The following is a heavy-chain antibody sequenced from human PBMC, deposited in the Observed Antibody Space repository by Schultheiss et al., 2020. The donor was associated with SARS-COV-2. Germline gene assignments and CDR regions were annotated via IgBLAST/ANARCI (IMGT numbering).Heavy chain of an antibody. J-gene: IGHJ4*02. CDR1: GFTFSSYS. D-gene: IGHD4-17*01. CDR2: ISYDGSNK. CDR3: AKDKGDYGDYDYFDY. Sequence: GGSLRLSCAASGFTFSSYSMNWVRQAPGKGLEWVAVISYDGSNKYYADSVKGRFTISRDNSRNTLFLQMNSLRAEDTAVYYCAKDKGDYGDYDYFDYWGQGTLVTVSS. V-gene: IGHV3-30*18.